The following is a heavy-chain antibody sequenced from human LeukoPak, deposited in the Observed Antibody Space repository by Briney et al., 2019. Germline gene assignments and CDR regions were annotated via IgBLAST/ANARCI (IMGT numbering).Heavy chain of an antibody. CDR2: LRYDGSNK. CDR3: AKHVDSSGWFQFDY. CDR1: GFTFSSYG. Sequence: GGSLRLSCAASGFTFSSYGMPWVRQAPGKGLEWVAFLRYDGSNKYYGDSVKGRFSISRDNSKNTLDLEMNSLRAEDTAVYYCAKHVDSSGWFQFDYWGQGTLVTVSS. J-gene: IGHJ4*02. V-gene: IGHV3-30*02. D-gene: IGHD6-19*01.